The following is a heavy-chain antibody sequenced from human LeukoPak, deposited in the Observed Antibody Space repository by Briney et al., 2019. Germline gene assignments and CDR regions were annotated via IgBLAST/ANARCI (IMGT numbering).Heavy chain of an antibody. Sequence: GGSLRLSCAAPGFTFSTYSMNWVRQAPGKGLEWVSYISRSSSTIYYADSVKGRFTISRDNAKNSLYLQMNSLRDEDTAVYYCARDRTSSGWYSFDYWGQGTLVTVSS. V-gene: IGHV3-48*02. J-gene: IGHJ4*02. D-gene: IGHD6-19*01. CDR3: ARDRTSSGWYSFDY. CDR1: GFTFSTYS. CDR2: ISRSSSTI.